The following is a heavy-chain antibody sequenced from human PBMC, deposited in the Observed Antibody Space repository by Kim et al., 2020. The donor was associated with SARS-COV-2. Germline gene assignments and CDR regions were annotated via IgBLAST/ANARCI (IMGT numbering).Heavy chain of an antibody. V-gene: IGHV4-59*01. Sequence: SETLSLTCSVSGGSISTYYWSWIRQPPGKGLEWIGYIYYSGSSNYNPSLKSRVTISMDTSKNQFSLKLSSVTAADTAVYYCARSYSSGYLHWGQGTLVTVSS. CDR1: GGSISTYY. D-gene: IGHD3-22*01. J-gene: IGHJ1*01. CDR3: ARSYSSGYLH. CDR2: IYYSGSS.